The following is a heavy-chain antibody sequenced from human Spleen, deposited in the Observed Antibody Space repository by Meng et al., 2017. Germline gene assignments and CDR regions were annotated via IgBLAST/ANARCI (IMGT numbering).Heavy chain of an antibody. J-gene: IGHJ4*02. V-gene: IGHV1-46*01. Sequence: QVQLVQSGAEVKKPGASVKVSCKASGYTFTNYYIHWVRQAPGQGLEWMGIINPSGGSTSYAQNFQGRVTMTRDTSTNTVYMELSSLRSEDTAVYYCAREKSPGHFDYWGQGTLVTVSS. CDR2: INPSGGST. CDR3: AREKSPGHFDY. CDR1: GYTFTNYY.